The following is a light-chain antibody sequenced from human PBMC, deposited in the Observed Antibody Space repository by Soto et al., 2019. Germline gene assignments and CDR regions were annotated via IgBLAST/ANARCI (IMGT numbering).Light chain of an antibody. J-gene: IGLJ1*01. CDR2: EVT. CDR3: SSYADSNSYV. Sequence: QSGLTQPPSASGSPGQSVTISCTGTSSDVGGYNYVYWYQQHPGKAPKLMIYEVTKRPSGVPDRFSGSKSGNTASLTVSGLQAEDEAEYYCSSYADSNSYVFGTGTKVPVL. CDR1: SSDVGGYNY. V-gene: IGLV2-8*01.